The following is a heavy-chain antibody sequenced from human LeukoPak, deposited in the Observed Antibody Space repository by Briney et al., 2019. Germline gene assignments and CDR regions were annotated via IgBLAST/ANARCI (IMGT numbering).Heavy chain of an antibody. V-gene: IGHV3-73*01. CDR1: GFTFSGSA. Sequence: GGSLRLSCAASGFTFSGSAMHWVRQASGKGLEWVGRIRSKANSYATAYAASVKGRFTISRDDSKNTAYLQMNSLKTGDTAVYYCTRMSSSWYGFDYWGQGTLVTVSS. D-gene: IGHD6-13*01. CDR2: IRSKANSYAT. J-gene: IGHJ4*02. CDR3: TRMSSSWYGFDY.